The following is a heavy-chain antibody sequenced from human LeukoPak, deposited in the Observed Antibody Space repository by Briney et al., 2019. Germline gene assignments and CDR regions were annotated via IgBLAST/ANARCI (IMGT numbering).Heavy chain of an antibody. Sequence: GASVKVSCKASGGTFSSYTISWVRQAPGQGLEWMGRIIPILGIANYAQKFQGRVTITADKSTSTAYMELSSLRSEDTAVYYCARGTTISGVVIIASYWGQGTLVTVSS. CDR3: ARGTTISGVVIIASY. J-gene: IGHJ4*02. CDR2: IIPILGIA. D-gene: IGHD3-3*01. CDR1: GGTFSSYT. V-gene: IGHV1-69*02.